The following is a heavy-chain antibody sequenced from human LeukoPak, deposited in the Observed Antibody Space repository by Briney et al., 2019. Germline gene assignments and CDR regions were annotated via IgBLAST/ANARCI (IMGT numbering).Heavy chain of an antibody. CDR2: MSWNSGSI. D-gene: IGHD4-17*01. Sequence: PGRSLRLSCAASGFTFDDYAMHWVRQAPGKGLEWVSGMSWNSGSIGYADSVKGRFTISRDNAKNSLYLQMNSLRAEDTALYYSAKDLTQTTPTTLDYWGQGTLVTVSS. CDR3: AKDLTQTTPTTLDY. CDR1: GFTFDDYA. J-gene: IGHJ4*02. V-gene: IGHV3-9*01.